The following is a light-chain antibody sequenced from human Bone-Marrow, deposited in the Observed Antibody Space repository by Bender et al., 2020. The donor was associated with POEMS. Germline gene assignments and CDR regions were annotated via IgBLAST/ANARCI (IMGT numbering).Light chain of an antibody. V-gene: IGLV2-23*02. Sequence: QSPLTQPASVSGSPGQSITLSCTGTTDDIGAFNLVSWYQQLPGKAPILIIFEDNKRPSGVSSRFSASKSGTTASLTISGLQPEDEAVDQCCSKATSNTFVFGGGTKLTVL. CDR2: EDN. J-gene: IGLJ2*01. CDR3: CSKATSNTFV. CDR1: TDDIGAFNL.